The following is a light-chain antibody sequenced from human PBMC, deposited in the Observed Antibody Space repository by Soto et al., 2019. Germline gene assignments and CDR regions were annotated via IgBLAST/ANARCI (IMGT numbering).Light chain of an antibody. CDR3: QQYNDWPPT. Sequence: EIVMTQSPATLSVSPGERATLSCRASQSVGSDLAWYQQKPGQAPRLLIYAASTRATSVPARFSGSGSGTEFTLTISSLQTEDFVVYYCQQYNDWPPTFGPGTKVDIK. CDR1: QSVGSD. J-gene: IGKJ3*01. CDR2: AAS. V-gene: IGKV3-15*01.